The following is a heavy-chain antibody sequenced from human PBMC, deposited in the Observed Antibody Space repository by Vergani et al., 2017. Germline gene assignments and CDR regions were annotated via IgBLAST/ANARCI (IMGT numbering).Heavy chain of an antibody. J-gene: IGHJ4*02. CDR2: IYYSGST. CDR3: ARRNYYDSSGYSSSHYFDY. D-gene: IGHD3-22*01. V-gene: IGHV4-39*01. CDR1: GGSISSSSYY. Sequence: QLQLQESGPGLVKPSETLSLTCTVSGGSISSSSYYWGWIRQPPGKGLEWIGSIYYSGSTYSNPSLKSRVTISVDTSKNQFSLKLSSVTAADTAVYYCARRNYYDSSGYSSSHYFDYWGQGTLVTVSS.